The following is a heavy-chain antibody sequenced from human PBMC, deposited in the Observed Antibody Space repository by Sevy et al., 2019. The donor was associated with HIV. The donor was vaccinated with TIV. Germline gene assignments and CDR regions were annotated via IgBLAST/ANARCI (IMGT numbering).Heavy chain of an antibody. CDR3: ARDPFHFLRGCF. V-gene: IGHV3-11*01. D-gene: IGHD3-10*01. CDR2: ISGGGATI. J-gene: IGHJ4*02. CDR1: GLALSDYY. Sequence: GGSLRLSCAASGLALSDYYMAWIRQAPGKGLEWVSYISGGGATIYYADSVKGRFTISRDNAKATLHLQMNSLSVDDTAVYFCARDPFHFLRGCFWGQGTQVTVSS.